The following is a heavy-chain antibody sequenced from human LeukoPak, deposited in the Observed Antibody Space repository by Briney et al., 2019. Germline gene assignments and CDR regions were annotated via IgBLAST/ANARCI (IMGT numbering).Heavy chain of an antibody. V-gene: IGHV3-30*04. CDR1: GFTFSSYA. D-gene: IGHD3-3*01. CDR2: ISYDGSNK. J-gene: IGHJ6*03. Sequence: GGSLRLSCAASGFTFSSYAMHWVRQAPGKGLEWVAVISYDGSNKYYADSVKGRFTISRDNSKNTLYLQMNSLRAEDTAVYYCARESYDFWSGYQSAVEYYYYMDVWGKGTTVTVSS. CDR3: ARESYDFWSGYQSAVEYYYYMDV.